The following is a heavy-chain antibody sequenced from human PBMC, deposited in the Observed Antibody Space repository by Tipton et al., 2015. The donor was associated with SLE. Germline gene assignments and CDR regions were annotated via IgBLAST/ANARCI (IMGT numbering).Heavy chain of an antibody. D-gene: IGHD3-10*01. J-gene: IGHJ2*01. CDR2: IYPADSDT. Sequence: QSGAEVKKPGESLKISCKASGYSFINYWIGWGRQMPGKGLEWMGIIYPADSDTSYSPSFQGQVTISVDKSIDPAYLEWSSLKASETAMYYCARVRGGSSRYFDLWGRGPLVTVSS. V-gene: IGHV5-51*03. CDR3: ARVRGGSSRYFDL. CDR1: GYSFINYW.